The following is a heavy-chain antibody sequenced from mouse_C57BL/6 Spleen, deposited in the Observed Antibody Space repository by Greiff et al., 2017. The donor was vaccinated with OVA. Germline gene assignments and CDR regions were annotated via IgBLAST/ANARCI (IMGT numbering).Heavy chain of an antibody. V-gene: IGHV1-59*01. CDR1: GYTFTSYW. CDR2: IDPSDSYT. J-gene: IGHJ4*01. CDR3: ARTTTGAMDY. D-gene: IGHD1-1*01. Sequence: QVQLKQSGAELVRPGPSVKLSCKASGYTFTSYWMHWVKQRPGQGLEWIGVIDPSDSYTNYNQKFKGKATLTVDTSSSTAYMQLSSLTSEDSAVYYCARTTTGAMDYWGQGTSVTVSS.